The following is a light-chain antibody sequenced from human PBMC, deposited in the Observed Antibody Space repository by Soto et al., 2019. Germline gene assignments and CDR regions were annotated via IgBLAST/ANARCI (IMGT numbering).Light chain of an antibody. CDR3: QQYGSSPWT. CDR1: QRLTSSY. V-gene: IGKV3-20*01. Sequence: IVCSQSPSTLTLSPGATATLSGSAGQRLTSSYLAWYQQRPGQAPRYLIYGVSSRATGVPDRFSGSGSGTEFTLTISSLEPEDFALYYCQQYGSSPWTFGQGTKVDIK. J-gene: IGKJ1*01. CDR2: GVS.